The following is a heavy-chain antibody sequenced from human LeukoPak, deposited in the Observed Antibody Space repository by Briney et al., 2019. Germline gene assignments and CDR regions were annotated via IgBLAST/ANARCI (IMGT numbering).Heavy chain of an antibody. CDR2: ISGSGGST. J-gene: IGHJ4*02. Sequence: GGSLRLSCAASGFTFSNYAMNWVRQAPGKGLKWVSGISGSGGSTYYADSVKGRFTISRDNSRNTLYLQMNSLRAEDTAVYYCAKDITIFGVVPRSADCWGQGTLVTVSS. D-gene: IGHD3-3*01. CDR1: GFTFSNYA. CDR3: AKDITIFGVVPRSADC. V-gene: IGHV3-23*01.